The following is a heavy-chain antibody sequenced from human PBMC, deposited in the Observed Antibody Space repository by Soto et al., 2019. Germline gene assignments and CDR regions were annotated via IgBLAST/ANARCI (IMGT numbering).Heavy chain of an antibody. D-gene: IGHD5-12*01. CDR1: GGSISSRSYY. Sequence: QLQLQESGPGLVKPSETLSLTCTVSGGSISSRSYYWGWIRQPPGKGLEWIGSIYYSGSTNYNPSLKSRVAISVDTSKNHFSLKLSSVTAADTAVYYCARLSSLLRGYDTYYFDSWGQGTLVTVSS. J-gene: IGHJ4*02. CDR2: IYYSGST. V-gene: IGHV4-39*02. CDR3: ARLSSLLRGYDTYYFDS.